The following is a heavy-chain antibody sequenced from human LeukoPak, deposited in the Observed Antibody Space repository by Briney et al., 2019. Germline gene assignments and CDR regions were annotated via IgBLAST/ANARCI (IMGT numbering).Heavy chain of an antibody. CDR3: ATLGSNYGMDV. Sequence: PGGSLRLSCAASGFTFSSYSMNWVRQALGKGLEWVSSISSSSSYIYYADSVKGRFTISRDNAKNSLYLQMNSLRAEDTAVYYCATLGSNYGMDVWGKGTTVTVSS. V-gene: IGHV3-21*01. CDR2: ISSSSSYI. J-gene: IGHJ6*04. CDR1: GFTFSSYS. D-gene: IGHD7-27*01.